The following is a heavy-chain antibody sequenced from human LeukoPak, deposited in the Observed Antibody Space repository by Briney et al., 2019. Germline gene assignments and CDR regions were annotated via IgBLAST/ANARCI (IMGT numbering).Heavy chain of an antibody. Sequence: PSETLSLTCTVSGGSISSSSYYWGWIRQPPGKGLEWIGSIYYSGSTNYNPSLKSRVTISVDTSKNQFSLKLSSVTAADTAVYYCARDPITMVRGVVYYYGKDVWGQGTTVTVSS. V-gene: IGHV4-39*07. D-gene: IGHD3-10*01. CDR3: ARDPITMVRGVVYYYGKDV. CDR1: GGSISSSSYY. J-gene: IGHJ6*02. CDR2: IYYSGST.